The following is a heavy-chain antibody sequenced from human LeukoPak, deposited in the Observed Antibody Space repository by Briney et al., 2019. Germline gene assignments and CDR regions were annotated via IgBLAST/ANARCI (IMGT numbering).Heavy chain of an antibody. V-gene: IGHV4-34*01. CDR1: GGSFSGYY. CDR3: ARSDRWLQFFDY. D-gene: IGHD5-24*01. CDR2: INHSGST. Sequence: PSETLSLTCAVYGGSFSGYYWSWIRQPPGKGLEWIGEINHSGSTNYNPSLKSRVTISVDTTKNQFSLKLSSVTAADTAVYYCARSDRWLQFFDYWGQGTLVTVSS. J-gene: IGHJ4*02.